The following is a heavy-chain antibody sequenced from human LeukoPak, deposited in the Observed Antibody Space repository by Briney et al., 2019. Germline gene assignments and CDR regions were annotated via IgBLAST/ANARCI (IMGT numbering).Heavy chain of an antibody. D-gene: IGHD6-19*01. J-gene: IGHJ4*02. CDR2: IWYDGGNK. Sequence: GGSLRLSCAASGFTFSSYGMHWVRQAPGKGLEWVAVIWYDGGNKYYADSVKGRFTISRDNSKNTLYLQMNSLRAEDTAVYYCATNSSGWYEFDYWGQGTLVTVSS. CDR3: ATNSSGWYEFDY. V-gene: IGHV3-33*01. CDR1: GFTFSSYG.